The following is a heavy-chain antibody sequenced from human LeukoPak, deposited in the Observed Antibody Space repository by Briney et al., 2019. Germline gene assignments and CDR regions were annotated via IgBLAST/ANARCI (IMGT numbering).Heavy chain of an antibody. CDR2: ISSSGSTI. Sequence: GGSLRLSCAASGFTFSSYEMNWVRQAPGKGLEWVSHISSSGSTIYDADSVKGRFTISRDNSKNTLYLQMNSLRAEDTAVYYCAREGGYCSGGSCYFDAFDIWGQGTMVTVSS. CDR1: GFTFSSYE. J-gene: IGHJ3*02. V-gene: IGHV3-48*03. CDR3: AREGGYCSGGSCYFDAFDI. D-gene: IGHD2-15*01.